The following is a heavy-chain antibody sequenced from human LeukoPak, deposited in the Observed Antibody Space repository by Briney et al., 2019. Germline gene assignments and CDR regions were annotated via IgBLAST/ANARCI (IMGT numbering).Heavy chain of an antibody. Sequence: ASVKVSCKASGYTFTGYYMHWVRQAPGQGLEWMGWINPNSGGTNYAQKFQGRVTMTRDTSISTAYMELSRLRSDDTAVYYCARGEVRYFDWLDWFDPWGQGTLVTVSS. CDR3: ARGEVRYFDWLDWFDP. D-gene: IGHD3-9*01. J-gene: IGHJ5*02. CDR1: GYTFTGYY. CDR2: INPNSGGT. V-gene: IGHV1-2*02.